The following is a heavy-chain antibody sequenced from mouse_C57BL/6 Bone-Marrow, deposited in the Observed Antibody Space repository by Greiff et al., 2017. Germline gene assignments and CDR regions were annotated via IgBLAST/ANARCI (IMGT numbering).Heavy chain of an antibody. CDR2: INPNNGGT. J-gene: IGHJ3*01. CDR3: ARGEGPWFAD. V-gene: IGHV1-18*01. Sequence: EVQLQQSGPELVKPGASLKLPCKASGYTFTDYNMDWVKQSHGKSLEWIGDINPNNGGTIYNQTFKGKATLTVDKSSSTAYMELRSLTSEDTAVYNCARGEGPWFADWGQGTLVTVSA. D-gene: IGHD3-3*01. CDR1: GYTFTDYN.